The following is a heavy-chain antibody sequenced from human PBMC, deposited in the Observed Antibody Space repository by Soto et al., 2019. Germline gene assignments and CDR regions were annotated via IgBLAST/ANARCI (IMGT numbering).Heavy chain of an antibody. CDR3: ARAPRIAVATDWFDP. CDR1: GFTFSSYA. V-gene: IGHV3-30-3*01. Sequence: GGSLRLSCAASGFTFSSYAMHWVRQAPGKGLEWVAVISYDGSNKYYADSVKGRFTISRDNSKNTLYLQMNSLRAEDTAVYYCARAPRIAVATDWFDPWGQGTLVTVSS. CDR2: ISYDGSNK. D-gene: IGHD6-19*01. J-gene: IGHJ5*02.